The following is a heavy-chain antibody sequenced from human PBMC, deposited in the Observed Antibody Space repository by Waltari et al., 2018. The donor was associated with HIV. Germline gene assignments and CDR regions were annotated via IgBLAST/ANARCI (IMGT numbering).Heavy chain of an antibody. Sequence: QVQLQESGPGLVKPSETLSLTCTVSGGSISSYYWSWIRQPPGKGLEWIGYLYYSGNTNYIPSLNSRVTISGDTSKNQFALKLSSVTAADTAVYYCARREATVTPRALDIWGQGTMVTVSS. D-gene: IGHD4-17*01. J-gene: IGHJ3*02. V-gene: IGHV4-59*08. CDR1: GGSISSYY. CDR2: LYYSGNT. CDR3: ARREATVTPRALDI.